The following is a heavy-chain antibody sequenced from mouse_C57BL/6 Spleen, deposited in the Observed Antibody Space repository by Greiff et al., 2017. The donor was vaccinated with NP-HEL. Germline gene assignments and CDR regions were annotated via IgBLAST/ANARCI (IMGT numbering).Heavy chain of an antibody. CDR1: GFSLSTFGMG. V-gene: IGHV8-8*01. J-gene: IGHJ4*01. D-gene: IGHD2-3*01. CDR3: ARNLYDGYYVLYAMDY. CDR2: IWWDDDK. Sequence: QVTLKVSGPGILQPSQTLSLTCSFSGFSLSTFGMGVGWIRQPSGKGLEWLAHIWWDDDKYYNPALKSRLTISKDTSKNQVFLKIANVDTADTATYYCARNLYDGYYVLYAMDYWGQGTSVTVSS.